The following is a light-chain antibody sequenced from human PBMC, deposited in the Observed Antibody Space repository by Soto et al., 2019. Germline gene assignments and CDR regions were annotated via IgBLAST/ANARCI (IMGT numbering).Light chain of an antibody. CDR1: SSNIGSNT. CDR3: AAWDDSLNAVV. Sequence: QSVLTQPPSASGTPGQRVTISCSGGSSNIGSNTVNWYQQLPGTAPNLLIYSNNQRPSGVPDRFSGSKSGTSASLAIGGLQSEDEADYYCAAWDDSLNAVVFGGGTKVTVL. CDR2: SNN. V-gene: IGLV1-44*01. J-gene: IGLJ2*01.